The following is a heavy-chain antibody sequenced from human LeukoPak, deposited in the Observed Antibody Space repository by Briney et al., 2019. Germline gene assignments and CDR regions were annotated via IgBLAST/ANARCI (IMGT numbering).Heavy chain of an antibody. Sequence: GASVKVSCKASGYTFTGYYMHWVRQAPGQGLEWMGWINPNSGGTNYAQKLQGRVTMTTDTSTSTAYMELRSLRSDDTAVYYCARVYDFWSGYYNNFDYWGQGTLVTVSS. CDR3: ARVYDFWSGYYNNFDY. D-gene: IGHD3-3*01. J-gene: IGHJ4*02. CDR2: INPNSGGT. CDR1: GYTFTGYY. V-gene: IGHV1-2*02.